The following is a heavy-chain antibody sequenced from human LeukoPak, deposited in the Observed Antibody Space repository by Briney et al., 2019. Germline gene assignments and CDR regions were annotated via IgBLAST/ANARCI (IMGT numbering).Heavy chain of an antibody. V-gene: IGHV4-39*07. D-gene: IGHD6-13*01. CDR2: IYYSGST. Sequence: SETLSLTCTVSGGSISSSSYYWGWIRQPPGKGLEWIGSIYYSGSTYYNPSLKSRVTISVDTSKNQFSLKLSSVTAADTAVYYCARIGSSRKGHPSNWFDPWGQGTLVTVSS. CDR1: GGSISSSSYY. J-gene: IGHJ5*02. CDR3: ARIGSSRKGHPSNWFDP.